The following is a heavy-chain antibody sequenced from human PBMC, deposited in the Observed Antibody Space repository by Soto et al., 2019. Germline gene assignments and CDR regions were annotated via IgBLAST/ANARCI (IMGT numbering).Heavy chain of an antibody. CDR3: ARIAAAGYYYGMDV. Sequence: SETLSLTCAVSGGSISSGGYSWSWIRQPPGKGLEWIGYTYHSGSTYYNPSLKSRVTISVDTSKNQFSLKLSSVTAADTAVYYCARIAAAGYYYGMDVWGQGTTITVSS. V-gene: IGHV4-30-2*05. CDR2: TYHSGST. J-gene: IGHJ6*02. CDR1: GGSISSGGYS. D-gene: IGHD6-13*01.